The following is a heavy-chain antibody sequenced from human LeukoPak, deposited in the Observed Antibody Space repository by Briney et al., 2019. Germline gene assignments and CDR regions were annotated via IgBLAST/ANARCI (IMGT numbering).Heavy chain of an antibody. Sequence: GGSLRLSCAASGFTFSSYAMSWVRQAPGKGLEWVSAISGSGGSTYYADSVKGRFTISRDNSKNTLYLQMNSLRAEDTAVYYCAKDRSSSSWYGQGTDPLDYWGQGTLVTVSS. CDR1: GFTFSSYA. CDR3: AKDRSSSSWYGQGTDPLDY. J-gene: IGHJ4*02. V-gene: IGHV3-23*01. CDR2: ISGSGGST. D-gene: IGHD6-13*01.